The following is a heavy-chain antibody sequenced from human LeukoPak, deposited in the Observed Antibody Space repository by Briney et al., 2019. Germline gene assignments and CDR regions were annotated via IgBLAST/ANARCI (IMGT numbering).Heavy chain of an antibody. D-gene: IGHD6-19*01. CDR2: IYWDDDK. J-gene: IGHJ4*02. V-gene: IGHV2-5*02. CDR1: GFSLSTNGVG. Sequence: QSGPTLVKPTQTLTLTCTFSGFSLSTNGVGVGWIRQPPGKALEWLALIYWDDDKRYSPSLKSRLTITKDTSKNQVVLTMTNMDPVDTATYYCAHRPRPIRGYSSGWYFGYWGQGTLVTVSS. CDR3: AHRPRPIRGYSSGWYFGY.